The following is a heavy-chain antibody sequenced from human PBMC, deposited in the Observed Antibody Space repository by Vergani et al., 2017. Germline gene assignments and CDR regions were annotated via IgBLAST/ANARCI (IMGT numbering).Heavy chain of an antibody. D-gene: IGHD3-3*01. CDR2: IIPIFGTA. V-gene: IGHV1-69*12. CDR3: ASPRHYDFWSGYYTGIGAFDI. Sequence: QVQLVQSGAEVKKPGPSVKVSCKASGGTFSSYAISWVRQAPGQGLEWMGGIIPIFGTANYAQKFQGRVTITADESTSTAYMELSSLRSEDTAVYYCASPRHYDFWSGYYTGIGAFDIWGQGTMVTVSS. CDR1: GGTFSSYA. J-gene: IGHJ3*02.